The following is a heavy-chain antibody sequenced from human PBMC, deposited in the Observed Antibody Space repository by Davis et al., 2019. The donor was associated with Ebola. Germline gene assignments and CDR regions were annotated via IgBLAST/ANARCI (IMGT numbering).Heavy chain of an antibody. Sequence: GESLKISCAASGFTFSSYDMHWVRHVTRKRLEFVSAIATAGATYYPGSVKGRFTISRENAKNSLYLQMNSLRAGDTAVYYCARAHFGRSSFDYWGQGTLVTVSS. J-gene: IGHJ4*02. CDR1: GFTFSSYD. CDR2: IATAGAT. CDR3: ARAHFGRSSFDY. D-gene: IGHD6-6*01. V-gene: IGHV3-13*01.